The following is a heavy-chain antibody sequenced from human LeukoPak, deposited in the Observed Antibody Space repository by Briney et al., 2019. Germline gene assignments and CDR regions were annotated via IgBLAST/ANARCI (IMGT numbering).Heavy chain of an antibody. CDR1: GFTFSSYA. J-gene: IGHJ6*02. D-gene: IGHD3-3*01. CDR2: ISGSGGST. CDR3: AKAFIESRFWSGYNDYGMDV. V-gene: IGHV3-23*01. Sequence: PGGSLRLSCAASGFTFSSYAMSWVRQAPGKGLEWVSAISGSGGSTYYADSVKGRFTISRDNSKNTLYLQMNSLRAEDTAVYYCAKAFIESRFWSGYNDYGMDVWGQGTTVTVSS.